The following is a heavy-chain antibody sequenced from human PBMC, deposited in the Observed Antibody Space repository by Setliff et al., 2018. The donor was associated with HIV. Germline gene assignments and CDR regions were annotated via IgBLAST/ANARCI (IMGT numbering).Heavy chain of an antibody. CDR2: ISYTGIT. D-gene: IGHD3-22*01. J-gene: IGHJ3*02. CDR3: VRHGYYYDFIDI. Sequence: SETLSLTCTVSGGSISRGSYSWGWIRQPPGKGLEWIGSISYTGITNYNPSLKSRVTISVDTSQNQFSLKLTSVTAADTAVYFCVRHGYYYDFIDIWGQGTVVTVSS. V-gene: IGHV4-39*01. CDR1: GGSISRGSYS.